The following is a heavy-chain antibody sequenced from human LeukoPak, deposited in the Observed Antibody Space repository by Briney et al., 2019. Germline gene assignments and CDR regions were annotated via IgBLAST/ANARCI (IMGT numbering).Heavy chain of an antibody. CDR1: GFTFSSYW. V-gene: IGHV3-7*05. D-gene: IGHD2-2*01. CDR3: ARDQRYCSSSSCPWEPFDY. Sequence: GGSLRLSCAASGFTFSSYWMSWVRQAPGKGLEWVANIKQDGSEKYYVDSVKGQFTISRDNAKNSLYLQMNSLRAEDTAVYYCARDQRYCSSSSCPWEPFDYWGQGTLVTVSS. J-gene: IGHJ4*02. CDR2: IKQDGSEK.